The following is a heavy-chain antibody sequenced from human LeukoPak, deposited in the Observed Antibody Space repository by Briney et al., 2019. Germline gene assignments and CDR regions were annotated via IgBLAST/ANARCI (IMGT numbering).Heavy chain of an antibody. V-gene: IGHV3-23*01. J-gene: IGHJ4*02. D-gene: IGHD1-1*01. CDR3: AKEERYFDY. CDR1: GFTFSSYT. CDR2: ITFSDGDT. Sequence: PGGSLRLSCAASGFTFSSYTMTWVRQAPGKGLEWVSSITFSDGDTYYADSVKGRFTISRDNSKNTLYLQVGSLRAEDTAIYYCAKEERYFDYWGQGTLVTDSP.